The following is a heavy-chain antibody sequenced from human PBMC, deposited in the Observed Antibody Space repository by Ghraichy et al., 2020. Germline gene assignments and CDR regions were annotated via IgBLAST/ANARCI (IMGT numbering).Heavy chain of an antibody. Sequence: SQTLSLTCAVYGGFFSGYYWSWIRQAPGKGLEWIGEINHSGSTKYNPSLKSRVTISVDTSKNQFSLKLSSVTAADTALYYCARGRVVTAIEYYYYYFGLDVWGQGTRVTVSS. CDR3: ARGRVVTAIEYYYYYFGLDV. D-gene: IGHD2-21*02. J-gene: IGHJ6*01. V-gene: IGHV4-34*01. CDR2: INHSGST. CDR1: GGFFSGYY.